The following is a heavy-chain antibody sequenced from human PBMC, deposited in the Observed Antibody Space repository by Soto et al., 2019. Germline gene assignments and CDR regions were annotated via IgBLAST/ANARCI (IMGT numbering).Heavy chain of an antibody. D-gene: IGHD6-13*01. CDR3: ANEGIAAAV. CDR2: ISGSGGST. V-gene: IGHV3-23*01. CDR1: GFNFCSYA. Sequence: PGGSLSLSCEATGFNFCSYAMSWVRQAPGKGLEWVSAISGSGGSTYYADSVKGRFTISRDNSKNTLYLQMNSLRAEDTAVYYCANEGIAAAVWGQGTLVTVSS. J-gene: IGHJ4*02.